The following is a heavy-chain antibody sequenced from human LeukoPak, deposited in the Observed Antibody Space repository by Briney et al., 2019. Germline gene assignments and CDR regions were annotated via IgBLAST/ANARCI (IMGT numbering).Heavy chain of an antibody. Sequence: SETLSLTCTVSGYSINSGYYWGWIRQPPGKGLEWIGSIYYSGSTYYNPSLKSRVTISVDTSKNHFSLKLSSVTAADTAVYYCARGSADYWGQGTLVTVSS. CDR1: GYSINSGYY. CDR2: IYYSGST. CDR3: ARGSADY. J-gene: IGHJ4*02. V-gene: IGHV4-38-2*02.